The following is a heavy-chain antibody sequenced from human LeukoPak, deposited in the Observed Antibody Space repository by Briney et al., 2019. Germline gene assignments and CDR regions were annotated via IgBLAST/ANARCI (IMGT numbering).Heavy chain of an antibody. D-gene: IGHD3-9*01. CDR3: ARDTPYYDILTGYYNRDAFDI. Sequence: GGSLRLSCAASGFTFSSYSMNWVRQAPGKGLEWVSSISRSSSYIYYADSVKGRFTISRDNAKNSLYLQMNSLSAEDTAVYYCARDTPYYDILTGYYNRDAFDIWGQGTMVTVSS. V-gene: IGHV3-21*01. CDR1: GFTFSSYS. J-gene: IGHJ3*02. CDR2: ISRSSSYI.